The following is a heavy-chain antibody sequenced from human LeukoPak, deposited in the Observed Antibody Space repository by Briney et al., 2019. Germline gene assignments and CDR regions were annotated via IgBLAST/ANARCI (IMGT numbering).Heavy chain of an antibody. D-gene: IGHD5-12*01. CDR1: GYTFTSYD. J-gene: IGHJ4*02. CDR3: ARDISGYDHQDY. CDR2: MNPNRGDT. V-gene: IGHV1-8*01. Sequence: ASVKVSCKASGYTFTSYDIHWVRQATGQGLEWMGRMNPNRGDTDYAQKFQGRVTMTRDTSISTAYMELSSLRSEDTAVYYCARDISGYDHQDYWGQGTLVTVSS.